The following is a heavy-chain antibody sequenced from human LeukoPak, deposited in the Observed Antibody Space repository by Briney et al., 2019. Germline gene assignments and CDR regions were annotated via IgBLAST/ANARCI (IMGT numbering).Heavy chain of an antibody. Sequence: ASETLSLTCTVSGGSISSYYWGWIRQPPGKGLEWIGSIYYSGSTYYNPSLKSRVTISVDTSKNQFSLKLSSVTAADTAVYYCARHRRSMITFGGVIGYWGQGTLVTVSS. CDR3: ARHRRSMITFGGVIGY. CDR2: IYYSGST. CDR1: GGSISSYY. V-gene: IGHV4-39*01. D-gene: IGHD3-16*02. J-gene: IGHJ4*02.